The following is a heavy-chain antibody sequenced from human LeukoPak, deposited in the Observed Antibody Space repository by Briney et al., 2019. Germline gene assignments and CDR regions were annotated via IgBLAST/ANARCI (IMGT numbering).Heavy chain of an antibody. CDR2: IHTSGST. J-gene: IGHJ4*02. CDR3: ARRDISSGWSFDY. V-gene: IGHV4-4*07. CDR1: GGSISNYH. D-gene: IGHD6-19*01. Sequence: PSETLSLTCTVSGGSISNYHWSWIRQPAGKGLGGMGQIHTSGSTNYNPPLKSRVSMSIDTTEDQVSLTIRSVTAADTAFYYCARRDISSGWSFDYWGQGTLVTVSS.